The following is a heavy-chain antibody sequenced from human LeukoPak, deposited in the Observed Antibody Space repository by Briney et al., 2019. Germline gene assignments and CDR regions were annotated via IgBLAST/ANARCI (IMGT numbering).Heavy chain of an antibody. D-gene: IGHD1-26*01. J-gene: IGHJ6*02. V-gene: IGHV3-48*03. CDR3: SRNMGAKGYYHYYGMDV. CDR2: ISSSGSTI. CDR1: EFTFSSYE. Sequence: GGSLRLSCAASEFTFSSYEMNWVRQAPGKGLEWVSYISSSGSTIYYADSVKGRFTISRDNAKNSLYLQMNSLRAEDTAVYYCSRNMGAKGYYHYYGMDVWGQGTTVTVSS.